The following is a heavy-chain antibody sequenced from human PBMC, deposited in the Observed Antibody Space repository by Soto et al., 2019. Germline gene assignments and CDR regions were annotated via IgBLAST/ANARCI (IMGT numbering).Heavy chain of an antibody. CDR1: GYTFTGYY. CDR2: INPNSGGT. D-gene: IGHD6-6*01. J-gene: IGHJ3*02. V-gene: IGHV1-2*02. Sequence: RASVKFSCKSSGYTFTGYYMHWVRQAPGQGLEWMGWINPNSGGTNYTQKFQGRVTMTRDTSISTAYMELSRLRSDDTAVYYCARSFLAYSSSSGAGDIWGQGTRGTVSS. CDR3: ARSFLAYSSSSGAGDI.